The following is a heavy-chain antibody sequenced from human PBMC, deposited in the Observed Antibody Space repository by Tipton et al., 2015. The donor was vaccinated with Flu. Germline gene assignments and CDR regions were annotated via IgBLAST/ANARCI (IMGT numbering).Heavy chain of an antibody. D-gene: IGHD1-26*01. CDR3: AKSGGFGS. CDR2: ITPSGVNK. CDR1: GFTFSSYE. Sequence: GSLRLSCAASGFTFSSYEMNWVRQAPGKGLEWVSYITPSGVNKHYADSVRGRFTVSRDNAKNSLYLQMDSLRAEDTAVFYCAKSGGFGSWNQGALVIVSS. J-gene: IGHJ4*02. V-gene: IGHV3-48*03.